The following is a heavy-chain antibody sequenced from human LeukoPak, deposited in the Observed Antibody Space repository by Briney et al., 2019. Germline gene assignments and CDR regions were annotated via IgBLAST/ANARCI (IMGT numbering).Heavy chain of an antibody. CDR2: IIPIFGTA. V-gene: IGHV1-69*13. J-gene: IGHJ4*02. Sequence: SVTVPCKASGCTFSSYVIIWVRPAPGQEVEWMGGIIPIFGTANYAQKFQGRVTITADESTSTAYMELSSLRSEDTAVYYCARDRQNSSSWYYFDYWGQGTLVTVSS. D-gene: IGHD6-13*01. CDR1: GCTFSSYV. CDR3: ARDRQNSSSWYYFDY.